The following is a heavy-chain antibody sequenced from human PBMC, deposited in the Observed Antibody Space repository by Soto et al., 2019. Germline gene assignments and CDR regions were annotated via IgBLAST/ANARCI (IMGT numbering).Heavy chain of an antibody. V-gene: IGHV5-51*01. CDR2: IYPGDSDT. D-gene: IGHD5-12*01. Sequence: PGESLKISCKGSGYSFTSYWISWVRQMPGKGLEWMGIIYPGDSDTRYSPSFQGQVTISADKSISTAYLQWSSLKASDTAMYYCASQGRIYSGYDPYYFDYWGQGTLVTVSS. J-gene: IGHJ4*02. CDR3: ASQGRIYSGYDPYYFDY. CDR1: GYSFTSYW.